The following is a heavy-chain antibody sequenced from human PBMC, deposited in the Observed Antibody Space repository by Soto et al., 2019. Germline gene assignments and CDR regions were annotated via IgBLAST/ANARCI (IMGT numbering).Heavy chain of an antibody. Sequence: GGSLRLSCAASGFTFSSYAMSWVRQAPGKGLEWVSAISGSGGSTYYADSVKGRFTISRDNSKNTLYLQMNSLRAEDTAVYYCAKDPGSIVVVVAAVGFDYWGQGTLVTVSS. CDR2: ISGSGGST. CDR1: GFTFSSYA. J-gene: IGHJ4*02. V-gene: IGHV3-23*01. D-gene: IGHD2-15*01. CDR3: AKDPGSIVVVVAAVGFDY.